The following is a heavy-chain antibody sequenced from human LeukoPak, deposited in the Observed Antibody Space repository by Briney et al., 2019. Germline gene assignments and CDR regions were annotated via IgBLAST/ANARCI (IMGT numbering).Heavy chain of an antibody. CDR3: ARNHVSSGWWGPLAG. J-gene: IGHJ4*02. Sequence: ASVKVSCKASGYTFTSYGISWVRQAPGQGLEWMGWISAYNGNTNYAQKFQGRVTMTRDMSTSTVYMELSSLRSEDTAGYYCARNHVSSGWWGPLAGWGQGTLVTVSS. V-gene: IGHV1-18*01. CDR2: ISAYNGNT. CDR1: GYTFTSYG. D-gene: IGHD6-19*01.